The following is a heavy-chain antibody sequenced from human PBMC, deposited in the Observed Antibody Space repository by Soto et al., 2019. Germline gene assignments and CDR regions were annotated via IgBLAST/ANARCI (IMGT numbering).Heavy chain of an antibody. D-gene: IGHD4-17*01. CDR3: GRDPNGDYVGAFDI. V-gene: IGHV3-23*01. CDR2: TSSSGGST. Sequence: PGGSLRLSCAASGFTFSSYAMSWVRQAPGKGPEWVSGTSSSGGSTYYADSVKGRFTIPRDNFKNTLYLQINSLRAEDTALYYCGRDPNGDYVGAFDIWGQGTLVTVS. J-gene: IGHJ3*02. CDR1: GFTFSSYA.